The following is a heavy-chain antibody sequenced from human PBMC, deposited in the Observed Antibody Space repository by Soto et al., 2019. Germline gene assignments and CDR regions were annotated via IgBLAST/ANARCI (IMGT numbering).Heavy chain of an antibody. D-gene: IGHD1-1*01. V-gene: IGHV4-39*02. CDR2: IFYNGIT. CDR3: ARLVTGPQYSFDF. Sequence: SETLSLTCTVSGGSISSISHSWGWIRQSPGQGLEWIGNIFYNGITYYNPSLKSRVTISADTSKNHFSLKLRSVTVADTAVYSCARLVTGPQYSFDFWGQASLVTVSS. J-gene: IGHJ4*02. CDR1: GGSISSISHS.